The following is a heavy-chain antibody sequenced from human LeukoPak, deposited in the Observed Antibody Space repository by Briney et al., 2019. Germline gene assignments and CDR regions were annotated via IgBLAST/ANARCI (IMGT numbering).Heavy chain of an antibody. V-gene: IGHV6-1*01. D-gene: IGHD3-3*01. CDR3: ARLENWAFDY. CDR1: GDSVSSNSAT. J-gene: IGHJ4*02. CDR2: TYYRSKWST. Sequence: SQTLSLTCAISGDSVSSNSATWNWIRQSPSGGLEWLGRTYYRSKWSTDYAVSVKSRITINPDTSKNQFSLQLNSVTPEDTAVYYCARLENWAFDYWGQGALITVSS.